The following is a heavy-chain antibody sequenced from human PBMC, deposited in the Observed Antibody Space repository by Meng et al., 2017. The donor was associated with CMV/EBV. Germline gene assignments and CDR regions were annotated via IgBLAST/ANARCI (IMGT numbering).Heavy chain of an antibody. D-gene: IGHD3-22*01. Sequence: SGGSISSSTWWSWVRQPPGKGLGWIGEIYHSGSNNYNPSLKSRVTISVDKSKNQFSLKLSSVTAADTAVYYCARVSEGSSGYYFDYWGQGTLVTVSS. V-gene: IGHV4-4*02. CDR3: ARVSEGSSGYYFDY. CDR1: GGSISSSTW. CDR2: IYHSGSN. J-gene: IGHJ4*02.